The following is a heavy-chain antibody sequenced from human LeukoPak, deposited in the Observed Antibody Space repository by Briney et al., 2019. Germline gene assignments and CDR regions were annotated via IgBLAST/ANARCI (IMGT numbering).Heavy chain of an antibody. J-gene: IGHJ4*02. CDR3: TRDRSRAEDD. Sequence: GGSLRLSCAASGFTFSGHCMSWVRQAPGKGLEWVANINQGGSDKYYVDSVKGRFTISRDNANNLLYLQMNSLRGEDTAVYYCTRDRSRAEDDWGQGTLVTVSS. CDR1: GFTFSGHC. D-gene: IGHD1-14*01. CDR2: INQGGSDK. V-gene: IGHV3-7*01.